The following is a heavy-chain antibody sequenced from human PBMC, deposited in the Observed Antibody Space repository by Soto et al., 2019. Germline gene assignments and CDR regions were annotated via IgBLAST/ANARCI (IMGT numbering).Heavy chain of an antibody. J-gene: IGHJ5*02. CDR2: IIPILGIA. CDR3: ARDIGDSYCSSTSCYVP. D-gene: IGHD2-2*01. CDR1: GGTFSSYT. V-gene: IGHV1-69*04. Sequence: SVKVSCKASGGTFSSYTISWVRQAPGQGLEWMGRIIPILGIANYAQKFQGRVTITADKSTSTAYMELSSLRSEDTAVYYCARDIGDSYCSSTSCYVPWGQGTLVTVSS.